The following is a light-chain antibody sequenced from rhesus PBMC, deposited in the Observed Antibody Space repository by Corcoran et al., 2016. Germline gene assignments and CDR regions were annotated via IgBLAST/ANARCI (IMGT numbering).Light chain of an antibody. CDR2: YAS. V-gene: IGKV1S14*01. CDR1: QGISNY. J-gene: IGKJ4*01. Sequence: DIQMTQSPSSLSASVGDTVTITCRASQGISNYLVWYQQKPGQAPKPLIYYASNLENGVPSRFSGSGSGTDVTLTISSLQAEDFAIYYCQQQHSYPLTFGGGTKVELK. CDR3: QQQHSYPLT.